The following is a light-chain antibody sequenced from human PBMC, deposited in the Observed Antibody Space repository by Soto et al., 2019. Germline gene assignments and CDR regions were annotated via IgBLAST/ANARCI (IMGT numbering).Light chain of an antibody. J-gene: IGLJ1*01. Sequence: QSVLTPPPSASGTPGQRVTISCSGSNSNIGSNTVNWYQQLPGTAPKLLIFSNNQRPSGVPDRFSASKSGTSASLAISGLQSEDEADYDCAAWDDSLNGCVFGTGTKLTVL. CDR2: SNN. V-gene: IGLV1-44*01. CDR1: NSNIGSNT. CDR3: AAWDDSLNGCV.